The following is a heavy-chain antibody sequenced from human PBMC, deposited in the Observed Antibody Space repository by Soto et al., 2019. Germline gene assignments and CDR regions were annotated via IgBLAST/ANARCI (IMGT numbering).Heavy chain of an antibody. CDR2: ISYDGSNK. CDR1: GFTFSSYA. CDR3: ARDQSRPKDYYYGMDV. Sequence: QVQLVESGGGVVQPGRSLRLSCAASGFTFSSYAMHWLRQAPGTGLEWVAVISYDGSNKYYADSVKGRFPISRDNSKNTLYLQMNSLRAEDRAVYYCARDQSRPKDYYYGMDVWGQGTTVTVSS. V-gene: IGHV3-30-3*01. J-gene: IGHJ6*02.